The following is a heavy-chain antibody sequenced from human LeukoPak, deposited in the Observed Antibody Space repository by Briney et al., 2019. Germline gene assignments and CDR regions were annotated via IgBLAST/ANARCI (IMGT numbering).Heavy chain of an antibody. J-gene: IGHJ4*02. CDR2: ISGSGGST. D-gene: IGHD6-25*01. Sequence: GGSLTLSCAASGFTFNNNWMSWVRQAPGKGLEWVSAISGSGGSTYYADSVKGRFTISRDNSKNTLYLQMNSLRAEDTAVYYCAKEPPVSSGEIWGQGTLVTVSS. CDR1: GFTFNNNW. V-gene: IGHV3-23*01. CDR3: AKEPPVSSGEI.